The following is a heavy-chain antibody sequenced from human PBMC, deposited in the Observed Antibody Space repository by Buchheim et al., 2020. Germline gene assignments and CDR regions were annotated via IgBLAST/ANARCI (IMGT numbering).Heavy chain of an antibody. CDR3: ARGGGYDQGVYGY. Sequence: QVQLVQSGAEVKKPGASVKVSCKASGYTFTGYYMHWVRQAPGQGLEWMGWINPNSGGPNYAQKFQGWVTLTRDTSISTAYMELSRLRSDDTAVYYCARGGGYDQGVYGYWGQGTL. CDR1: GYTFTGYY. J-gene: IGHJ4*02. D-gene: IGHD5-12*01. V-gene: IGHV1-2*04. CDR2: INPNSGGP.